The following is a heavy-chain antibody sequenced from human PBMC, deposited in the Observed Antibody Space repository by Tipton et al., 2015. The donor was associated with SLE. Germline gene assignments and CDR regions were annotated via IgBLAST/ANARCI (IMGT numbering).Heavy chain of an antibody. CDR1: GGSFSSHY. CDR3: ARGRARSSDYVAYWYFDL. CDR2: INQSGST. J-gene: IGHJ2*01. D-gene: IGHD5-12*01. V-gene: IGHV4-34*01. Sequence: TLSLTCAVYGGSFSSHYWSWIRQPPGTGLEWIGEINQSGSTKYNPSLKSRVIISVDTSKNQFSLKLSSVTAADTAVYYCARGRARSSDYVAYWYFDLWGRGAQVSVSS.